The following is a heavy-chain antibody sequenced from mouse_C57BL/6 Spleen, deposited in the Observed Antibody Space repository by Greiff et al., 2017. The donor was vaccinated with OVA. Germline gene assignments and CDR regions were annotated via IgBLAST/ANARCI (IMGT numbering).Heavy chain of an antibody. J-gene: IGHJ1*03. V-gene: IGHV1-82*01. CDR3: AREGVITTVVAPYFDV. D-gene: IGHD1-1*01. CDR2: IYPGDGDT. Sequence: VQGVESGPELVKPGASVKISCKASGYAFSSSWMNWVKQRPGKGLEWIGRIYPGDGDTNYNGKFKGKATLTADKSSSTAYMQLSSLTSEDSAVYFCAREGVITTVVAPYFDVWGTGTTVTVSS. CDR1: GYAFSSSW.